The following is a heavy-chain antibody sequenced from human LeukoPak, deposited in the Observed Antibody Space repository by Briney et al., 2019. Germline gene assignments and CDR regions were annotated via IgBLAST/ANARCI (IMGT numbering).Heavy chain of an antibody. D-gene: IGHD1-26*01. CDR2: INWNGGST. J-gene: IGHJ4*02. CDR3: ASTSEGATPFDY. CDR1: GFTFDDYG. Sequence: PGGSLRLSCAASGFTFDDYGMSWVRQAPGKGLEWVSGINWNGGSTGYADSVKGRFTISRGNAKNSLYLQMNSLRAEDTALYYCASTSEGATPFDYWGQGTLVTVSS. V-gene: IGHV3-20*04.